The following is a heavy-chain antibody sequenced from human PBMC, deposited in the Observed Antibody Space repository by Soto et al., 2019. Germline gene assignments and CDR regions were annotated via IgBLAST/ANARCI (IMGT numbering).Heavy chain of an antibody. CDR1: GYTFINFD. Sequence: GASVKVSCKASGYTFINFDISWVLQATGQGLEWMGWMNPNSGNTGYAQKFQGRVSMTRNTSITTAYLELSSLRSDDTAIYYCARMATSGTLNWFDPWGQGTLVTVSS. CDR3: ARMATSGTLNWFDP. V-gene: IGHV1-8*02. J-gene: IGHJ5*02. CDR2: MNPNSGNT.